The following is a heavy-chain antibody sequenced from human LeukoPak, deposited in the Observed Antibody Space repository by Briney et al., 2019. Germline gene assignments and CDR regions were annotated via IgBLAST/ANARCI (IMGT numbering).Heavy chain of an antibody. Sequence: ASVKFSWKASGYTFTSYAMHWVRQAPGQRLEWMGWMNAGNGRSKCSQKFQGRVTITRDTSASTAYLELSSLRSEDTAVYYCARDRRRFGELYLGASRVSYGMDVWGKGTTVTVSS. D-gene: IGHD3-10*01. CDR2: MNAGNGRS. CDR3: ARDRRRFGELYLGASRVSYGMDV. CDR1: GYTFTSYA. J-gene: IGHJ6*04. V-gene: IGHV1-3*01.